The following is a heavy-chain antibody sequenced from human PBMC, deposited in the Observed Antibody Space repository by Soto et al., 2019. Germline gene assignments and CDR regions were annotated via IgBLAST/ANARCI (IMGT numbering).Heavy chain of an antibody. CDR2: TNPNSGNT. CDR1: GYTFTSYG. CDR3: ARGRDGSGSYHPHFDY. V-gene: IGHV1-8*01. Sequence: ASAKVSCKASGYTFTSYGINWVRQATGQGLEWMGWTNPNSGNTGYAQKFQGRVTMTRNTSISTAYMELSSLRSEDTAVYYCARGRDGSGSYHPHFDYWGQGTLVTVSS. J-gene: IGHJ4*02. D-gene: IGHD3-10*01.